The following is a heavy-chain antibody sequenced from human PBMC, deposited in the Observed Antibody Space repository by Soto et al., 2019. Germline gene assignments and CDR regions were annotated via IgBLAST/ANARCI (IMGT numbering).Heavy chain of an antibody. D-gene: IGHD3-22*01. CDR1: GITISNYP. CDR3: VKDDGGYPSTAPH. J-gene: IGHJ1*01. Sequence: EVQLLESGGGLVQPGGSLRLSCAASGITISNYPMSWVRQAPGKGLDWVSGISGSGDRTYYADSAKGRFTISKDISKNSLSLQLDNLGVEDTAGYFCVKDDGGYPSTAPHWGQGTRVTVSS. V-gene: IGHV3-23*01. CDR2: ISGSGDRT.